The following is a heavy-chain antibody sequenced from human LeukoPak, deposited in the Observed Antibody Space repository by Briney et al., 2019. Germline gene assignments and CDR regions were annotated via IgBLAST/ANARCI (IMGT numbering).Heavy chain of an antibody. Sequence: SETLSLTCTVSAGSLSSYYWSWSRQPPGKGLEWIGYIYYSGSTNYNPSLKSRVTISVDTSKNQFSLKLSSVTATDTAVYYCARGNHLHWYFDLWGRGTLVTVSS. V-gene: IGHV4-59*01. CDR2: IYYSGST. D-gene: IGHD1-14*01. J-gene: IGHJ2*01. CDR1: AGSLSSYY. CDR3: ARGNHLHWYFDL.